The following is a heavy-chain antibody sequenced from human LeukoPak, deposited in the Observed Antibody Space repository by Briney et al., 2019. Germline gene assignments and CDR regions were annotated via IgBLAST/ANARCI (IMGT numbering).Heavy chain of an antibody. CDR2: INHSGST. CDR1: GGSFSGYY. V-gene: IGHV4-34*01. D-gene: IGHD3-3*01. CDR3: ARGITIFGVAGDYYYYYMDV. J-gene: IGHJ6*03. Sequence: SETLSLTCAVYGGSFSGYYWSWIRQPPGKGLEWIGEINHSGSTNYNPSLKSRVTISVDTSKNQFSLKLSSVTAADTAVYHCARGITIFGVAGDYYYYYMDVWGKGTTVTVSS.